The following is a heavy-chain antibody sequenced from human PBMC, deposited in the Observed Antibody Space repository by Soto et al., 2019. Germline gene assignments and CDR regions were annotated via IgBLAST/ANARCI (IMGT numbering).Heavy chain of an antibody. J-gene: IGHJ4*02. D-gene: IGHD3-22*01. CDR1: GFTFSNYA. CDR3: AKNPGYYYDSTGYHFDY. CDR2: ISYDGSNK. V-gene: IGHV3-30-3*01. Sequence: GGSLRLSCAASGFTFSNYAMHWVRQAPGKGLEWVAVISYDGSNKYYADSVKGRFTISRDNSKNTLYLQMNSLRAEDTAVYYCAKNPGYYYDSTGYHFDYWGQGTLVTVSS.